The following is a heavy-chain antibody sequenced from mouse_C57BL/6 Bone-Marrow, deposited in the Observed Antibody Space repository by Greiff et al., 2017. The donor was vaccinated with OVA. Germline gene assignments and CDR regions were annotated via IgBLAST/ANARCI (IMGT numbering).Heavy chain of an antibody. CDR3: TRVGELLGFAY. CDR2: ISSGGDCT. D-gene: IGHD2-12*01. V-gene: IGHV5-9-1*02. CDR1: GFTFSSYA. J-gene: IGHJ3*01. Sequence: EVKLMESGAGLVKPGGSLKLSCAASGFTFSSYAMYWVRQTPEKRLEWVAYISSGGDCTYYADTVKSRFTLSLDNAKNTRYLQMNSLKSEDTAMYYCTRVGELLGFAYWGQGTLVTVSA.